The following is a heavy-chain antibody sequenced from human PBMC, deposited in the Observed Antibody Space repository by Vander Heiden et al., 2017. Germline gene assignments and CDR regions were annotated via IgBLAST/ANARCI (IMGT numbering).Heavy chain of an antibody. V-gene: IGHV3-53*01. CDR3: ARGLWFGAL. Sequence: EVQVVESGGDLIQPGGSLRLSCAAPGFTVSKTYMTWVRQAPGKGLEWSSVIYSDGTTYYADSVKGRFTIYRDNSKNMVFLQMKSLRVEDTAIYYCARGLWFGALWGQGTLVTVSS. CDR1: GFTVSKTY. D-gene: IGHD3-10*01. CDR2: IYSDGTT. J-gene: IGHJ4*02.